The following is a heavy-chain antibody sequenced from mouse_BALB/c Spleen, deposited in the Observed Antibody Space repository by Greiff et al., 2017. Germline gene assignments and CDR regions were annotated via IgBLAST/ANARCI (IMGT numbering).Heavy chain of an antibody. Sequence: QLKQSGPQLVRPGASVKISCKASGYSFTSYWMHWVKQRPGQGLEWIGMIDPSDSETRLNQKFKDKATLTVDKSSSTAYMQLSSPTSEDSAVYYCARAGDYAMDYWGQGTSVTVSS. CDR1: GYSFTSYW. V-gene: IGHV1S126*01. CDR2: IDPSDSET. CDR3: ARAGDYAMDY. J-gene: IGHJ4*01.